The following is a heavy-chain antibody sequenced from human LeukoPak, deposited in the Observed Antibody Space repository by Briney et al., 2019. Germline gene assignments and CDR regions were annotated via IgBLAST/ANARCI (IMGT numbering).Heavy chain of an antibody. J-gene: IGHJ4*02. D-gene: IGHD3-10*01. V-gene: IGHV3-30*18. CDR3: AQWAGVRGFITPFDY. CDR1: GSTFSSHA. CDR2: ISYDGSNK. Sequence: GGSLRLSCAASGSTFSSHAMHWVRQAPGKGPEWVAFISYDGSNKLYADSVKGRFAISRDDSKNTLYLQMNSLRTDDTAVYYCAQWAGVRGFITPFDYWGQGTLVTVSS.